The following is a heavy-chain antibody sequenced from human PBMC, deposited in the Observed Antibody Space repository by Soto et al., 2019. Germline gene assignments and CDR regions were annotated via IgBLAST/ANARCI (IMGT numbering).Heavy chain of an antibody. CDR2: ISNTGVTT. V-gene: IGHV3-23*01. D-gene: IGHD1-1*01. Sequence: EVQLLESGGELVQPGGSLRLSCAASGFPFSTYTMNWVRQAPGKGLEWVAAISNTGVTTFYADSVKGRFTISRDNSKNTLSLQMNSLRAEDTAVYFCAKDKTGVRGGYYYYGVDVWGQGTTVTVSS. CDR1: GFPFSTYT. J-gene: IGHJ6*02. CDR3: AKDKTGVRGGYYYYGVDV.